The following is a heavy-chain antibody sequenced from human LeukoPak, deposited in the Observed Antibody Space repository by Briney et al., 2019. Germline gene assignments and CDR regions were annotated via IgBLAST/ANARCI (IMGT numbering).Heavy chain of an antibody. D-gene: IGHD6-13*01. Sequence: PSETLSLTCTVSGDSITSYSWSWIRQPPGQGLEWIGFIYYSGNSNYHPSLRSRVTMSVDTPKNQFSLNLRSVTAADTAVYYCARAGSWHNANFDYWGQGILVTVSS. V-gene: IGHV4-59*01. CDR2: IYYSGNS. J-gene: IGHJ4*02. CDR1: GDSITSYS. CDR3: ARAGSWHNANFDY.